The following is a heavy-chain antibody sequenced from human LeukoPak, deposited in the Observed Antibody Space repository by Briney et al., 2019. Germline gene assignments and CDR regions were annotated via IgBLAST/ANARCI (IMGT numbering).Heavy chain of an antibody. Sequence: PGGSLRLSCAASGFTFSSYAMSWVRQAPGKGLEGVSAISPSGNTKYYADSVKGRITISRDNSKDTLYLQVNSLRAEDTGVYYCAKAGYTSSWPLDYWGQGTLVTASS. CDR1: GFTFSSYA. V-gene: IGHV3-23*01. CDR3: AKAGYTSSWPLDY. CDR2: ISPSGNTK. D-gene: IGHD6-13*01. J-gene: IGHJ4*02.